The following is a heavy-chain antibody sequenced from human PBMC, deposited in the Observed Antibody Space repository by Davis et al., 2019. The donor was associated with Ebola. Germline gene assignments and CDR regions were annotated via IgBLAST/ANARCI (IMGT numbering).Heavy chain of an antibody. CDR3: AKDLGSAGWYFDY. CDR2: ISYTGGST. D-gene: IGHD6-19*01. CDR1: GFTFSSYA. Sequence: GGSLRLSCAASGFTFSSYAMNWVRQAPGKGLEWVSAISYTGGSTYYADSVKGRFTISRDNSKSTLYLQMNSLRGEDTAVYYCAKDLGSAGWYFDYWGQGTLATVSS. V-gene: IGHV3-23*01. J-gene: IGHJ4*02.